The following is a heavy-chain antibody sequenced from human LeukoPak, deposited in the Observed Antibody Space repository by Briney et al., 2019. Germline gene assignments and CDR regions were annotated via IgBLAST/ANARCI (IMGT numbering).Heavy chain of an antibody. D-gene: IGHD3-3*01. Sequence: GGSLRLSCAASGFTFSTYAIRWVRQAPGKGLEWVAVVSHDGTNSFYADSVRGRFTISRDNSENTLYLQLNSLRPVDTAVYYCAREAYSSFWRGYSHWFDPWGLGTLVTVSS. J-gene: IGHJ5*02. CDR2: VSHDGTNS. CDR1: GFTFSTYA. V-gene: IGHV3-30*04. CDR3: AREAYSSFWRGYSHWFDP.